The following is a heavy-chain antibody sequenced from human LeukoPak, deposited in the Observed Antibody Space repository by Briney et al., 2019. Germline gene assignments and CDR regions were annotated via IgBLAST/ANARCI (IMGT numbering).Heavy chain of an antibody. J-gene: IGHJ3*02. D-gene: IGHD1-7*01. V-gene: IGHV1-2*02. CDR1: GYTFTGNF. CDR3: ARGGTAVPAFDI. CDR2: INPKSGDT. Sequence: ASVKVSCKASGYTFTGNFIHWVRQAPGQGLEWVGLINPKSGDTTYAQRFQGRLTLTRDTSIRTAFMELGSQGSDDTAVYYCARGGTAVPAFDIWGRGTMVTVSS.